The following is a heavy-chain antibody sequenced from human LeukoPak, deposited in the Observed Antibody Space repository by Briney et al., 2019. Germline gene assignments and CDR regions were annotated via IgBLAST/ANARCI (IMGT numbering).Heavy chain of an antibody. J-gene: IGHJ4*02. Sequence: SQTLSLTCTVSGDSISSGDHYWSWIRQPPGKGLEWIGYIHYSGSTYYNPSLKSRLIMSVDMSKNQFSLSLNSLTAADSAVYYCARAAADKSSWYFFDYWGQGTLVTVSS. CDR3: ARAAADKSSWYFFDY. V-gene: IGHV4-30-4*01. CDR2: IHYSGST. D-gene: IGHD2-2*01. CDR1: GDSISSGDHY.